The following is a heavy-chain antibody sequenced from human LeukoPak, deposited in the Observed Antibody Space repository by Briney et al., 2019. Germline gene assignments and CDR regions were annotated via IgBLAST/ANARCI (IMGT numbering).Heavy chain of an antibody. V-gene: IGHV3-23*01. CDR3: AKDLSSGSLELFDY. CDR2: ISGSGGST. D-gene: IGHD1-26*01. CDR1: GFTFSSYA. J-gene: IGHJ4*02. Sequence: GGSLRLSCAASGFTFSSYAMSWVRQAPGKGLEWVSAISGSGGSTYYADSVQGRFTISRDNSKNTLYLQMNSLRAEDTAVYYCAKDLSSGSLELFDYWGQGTLVTVSS.